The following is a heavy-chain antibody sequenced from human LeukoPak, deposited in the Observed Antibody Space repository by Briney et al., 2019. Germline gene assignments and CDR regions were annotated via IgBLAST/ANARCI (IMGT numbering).Heavy chain of an antibody. CDR3: ARDYYDSSGRLNGDDY. J-gene: IGHJ4*02. CDR1: GYTFTSYG. V-gene: IGHV1-18*01. Sequence: ASVKVSCKASGYTFTSYGISWVRQAPGQGLEWMGWISAYNGNTNYAQKLQGRVTMTTDTSTSTAYMELRSLRSDDTAVYYCARDYYDSSGRLNGDDYWGQGTLVTVSS. CDR2: ISAYNGNT. D-gene: IGHD3-22*01.